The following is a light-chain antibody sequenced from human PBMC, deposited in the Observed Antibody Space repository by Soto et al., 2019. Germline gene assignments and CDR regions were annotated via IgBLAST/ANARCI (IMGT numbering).Light chain of an antibody. CDR1: SSDIGDYNY. Sequence: QSVLTQPASVSGSPGQSITISCTGTSSDIGDYNYVSWYWYQQHPGKAPKLMIYEVSKRPSGVPDRFSGSKSGNTASLTVSGLQAEDEADYYCSSYAGTNNYVVFGGGTKLTVL. CDR2: EVS. V-gene: IGLV2-8*01. J-gene: IGLJ2*01. CDR3: SSYAGTNNYVV.